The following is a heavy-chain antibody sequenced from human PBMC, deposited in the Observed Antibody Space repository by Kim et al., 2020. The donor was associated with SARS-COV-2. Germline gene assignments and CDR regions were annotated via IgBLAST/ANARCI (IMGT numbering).Heavy chain of an antibody. Sequence: SETLSLTCAVYGGSFSGYYWSWIRQPPGKGLEWIGEINHSGSTNYNPSLKSRVTISVDTSKNQFSLKLSSVTAADTAVYYCARGGRRVPGYSSSWCLDYWGQGTLVTVSS. CDR2: INHSGST. CDR1: GGSFSGYY. D-gene: IGHD6-13*01. CDR3: ARGGRRVPGYSSSWCLDY. J-gene: IGHJ4*02. V-gene: IGHV4-34*01.